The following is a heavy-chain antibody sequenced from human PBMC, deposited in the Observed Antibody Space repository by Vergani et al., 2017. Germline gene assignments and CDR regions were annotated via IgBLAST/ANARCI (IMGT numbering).Heavy chain of an antibody. Sequence: VQLLESGGGLVKPGGSLRLSCAASGFTFSDYYMSWIRQAPGKGLEWVSYISSSSSYTNYADSVKGRFTISRDNAKNSLYLQMNSLRAEDTAVYYCATGSSSIYYFDYWGQGTLVTVSS. CDR1: GFTFSDYY. V-gene: IGHV3-11*06. CDR3: ATGSSSIYYFDY. J-gene: IGHJ4*02. D-gene: IGHD6-13*01. CDR2: ISSSSSYT.